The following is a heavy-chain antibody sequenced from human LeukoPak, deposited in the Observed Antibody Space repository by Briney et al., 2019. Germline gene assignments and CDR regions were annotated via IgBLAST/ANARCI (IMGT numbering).Heavy chain of an antibody. D-gene: IGHD3-3*01. V-gene: IGHV3-74*01. CDR2: INTVGSST. CDR1: GFTFSSYW. J-gene: IGHJ4*02. Sequence: PGGSLRLSCAASGFTFSSYWMHWVRQAPGKGLVWVSRINTVGSSTTYADSVKGRFTISRDNAKNTLYLQMNSLRAEDTALYYCARKAPESYYDFWSGYYFDYWGQGTLVTVSS. CDR3: ARKAPESYYDFWSGYYFDY.